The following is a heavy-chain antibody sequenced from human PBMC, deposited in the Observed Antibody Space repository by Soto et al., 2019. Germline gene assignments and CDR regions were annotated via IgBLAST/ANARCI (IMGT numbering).Heavy chain of an antibody. CDR2: IYYSGST. J-gene: IGHJ6*02. Sequence: SETLSLTCTVSGGSISSYYWSWIRQPPGKGLEWIGYIYYSGSTNYNPSLKSRVTISIDTSKNQFPLKVGSVTAADTAVYYCASSSLHGMDVWGQGTTVTVSS. CDR3: ASSSLHGMDV. CDR1: GGSISSYY. D-gene: IGHD1-26*01. V-gene: IGHV4-59*08.